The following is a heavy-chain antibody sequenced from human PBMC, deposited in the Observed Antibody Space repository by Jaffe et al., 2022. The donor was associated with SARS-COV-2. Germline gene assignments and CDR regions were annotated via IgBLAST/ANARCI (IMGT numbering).Heavy chain of an antibody. CDR3: ARGHNSGSVEFFQH. CDR2: ISWDDSK. CDR1: GFSLSTSGVG. D-gene: IGHD5-12*01. V-gene: IGHV2-5*02. Sequence: QITLKESGPTLVKPTQTLTLTCTFSGFSLSTSGVGVGWIRQPPGKAPEWLALISWDDSKRYSPSLKNRLTITKDSLRSQVVLTMTTVDPIDTATYYCARGHNSGSVEFFQHWGLGTLVTVSS. J-gene: IGHJ1*01.